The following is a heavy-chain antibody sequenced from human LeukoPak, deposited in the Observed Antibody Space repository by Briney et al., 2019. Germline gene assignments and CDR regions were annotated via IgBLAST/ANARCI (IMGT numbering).Heavy chain of an antibody. J-gene: IGHJ3*02. CDR3: ARAEYYYDSSAFDI. CDR2: ISYSGIT. Sequence: SETLSLTCTVSGGSIRSTSYYWGWIRQPPGKGLEWIGSISYSGITYYNPSLKSRITISVDTSKNQFSLKLSSVTAADTAVYYCARAEYYYDSSAFDIWGQGTMVTVSS. D-gene: IGHD3-22*01. V-gene: IGHV4-39*07. CDR1: GGSIRSTSYY.